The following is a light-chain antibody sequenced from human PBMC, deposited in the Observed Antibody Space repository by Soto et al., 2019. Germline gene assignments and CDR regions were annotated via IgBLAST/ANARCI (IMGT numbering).Light chain of an antibody. Sequence: IQRTHSPSSLSASVFYRVTITFRASQNIGRFLNWHQQKPGKAPNVLINVASTLRSGVPSRFSGSGSGTEFILTINSLQPEDVAIYYCLQVNSFPRTFGQGTKVDIK. CDR2: VAS. CDR3: LQVNSFPRT. CDR1: QNIGRF. V-gene: IGKV1-17*01. J-gene: IGKJ1*01.